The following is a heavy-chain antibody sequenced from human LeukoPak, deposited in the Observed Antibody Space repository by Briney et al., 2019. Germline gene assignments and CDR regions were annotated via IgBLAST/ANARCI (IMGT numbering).Heavy chain of an antibody. CDR3: ARDLYYSDIKAPPSWFPP. CDR2: IWYDGSNK. V-gene: IGHV3-33*08. D-gene: IGHD3-22*01. CDR1: GCSFRPYA. J-gene: IGHJ5*02. Sequence: GGALTLTCAASGCSFRPYALSWVRQAPGKGLEWVAVIWYDGSNKYYADSVKGRFTSFRENSKNTLYLQMHSLSAVDTAVYYCARDLYYSDIKAPPSWFPPWGQATLVTVSS.